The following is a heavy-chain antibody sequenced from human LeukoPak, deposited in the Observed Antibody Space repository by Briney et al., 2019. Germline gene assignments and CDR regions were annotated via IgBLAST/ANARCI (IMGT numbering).Heavy chain of an antibody. D-gene: IGHD5-12*01. Sequence: PGGSLRLSCAASGFTFSSYAMHWVRQAPGKGLEWVVVISYDGSNKYYADSVKGRFTISRDNSKNTLYLQMNSLRAEDTAVYYCAREISGYDDYYFDYWGQGTLVTVSS. CDR2: ISYDGSNK. J-gene: IGHJ4*02. CDR3: AREISGYDDYYFDY. V-gene: IGHV3-30*04. CDR1: GFTFSSYA.